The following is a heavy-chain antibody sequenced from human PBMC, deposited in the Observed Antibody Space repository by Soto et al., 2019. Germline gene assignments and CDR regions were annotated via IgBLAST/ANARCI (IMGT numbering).Heavy chain of an antibody. CDR2: INSDGSST. J-gene: IGHJ6*03. V-gene: IGHV3-74*01. D-gene: IGHD6-13*01. CDR1: GFTFSSYW. CDR3: ARVAHVSSWYDAGPYYYYYMDV. Sequence: GGSLRLSCAASGFTFSSYWMHWVRQAPGKGLVWVSRINSDGSSTSYADSVKGRFTISRDNAKNTLYLQMNSLRAEDTAVYYCARVAHVSSWYDAGPYYYYYMDVWGKGTTVTVSS.